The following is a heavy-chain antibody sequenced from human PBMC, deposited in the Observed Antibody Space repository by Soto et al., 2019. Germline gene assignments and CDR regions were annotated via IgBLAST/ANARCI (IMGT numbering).Heavy chain of an antibody. J-gene: IGHJ6*02. CDR2: ISYDGSNK. CDR1: GFTFSSYG. V-gene: IGHV3-30*03. D-gene: IGHD2-21*02. Sequence: PGGSLRLSCAASGFTFSSYGMHWVRQAPGKGLEWVAVISYDGSNKYYADSVKGRFTISRDNSKNTLYLQMNSLRAEDTAVYYCARDRKVVLPDCGGDCYPLYYYYYGMDVWGQGTTVTVSS. CDR3: ARDRKVVLPDCGGDCYPLYYYYYGMDV.